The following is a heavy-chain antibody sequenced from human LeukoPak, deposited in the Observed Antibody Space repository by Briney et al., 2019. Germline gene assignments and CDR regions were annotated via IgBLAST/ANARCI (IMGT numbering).Heavy chain of an antibody. D-gene: IGHD3-22*01. V-gene: IGHV3-23*01. CDR3: AKRGVVIRVILVGFHKEAYYFDS. J-gene: IGHJ4*02. CDR2: ISGSGGGT. CDR1: GITLSNYA. Sequence: PGGSLRLSCAVSGITLSNYAMSSVRQAPGKGLEWVAGISGSGGGTNYADSVKGRFTISRDNPKNTLYLQMNNLRADDTAVYFCAKRGVVIRVILVGFHKEAYYFDSWGQGALVTVSS.